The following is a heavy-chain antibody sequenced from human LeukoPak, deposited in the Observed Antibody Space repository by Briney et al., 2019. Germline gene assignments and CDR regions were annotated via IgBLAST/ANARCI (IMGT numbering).Heavy chain of an antibody. Sequence: ASVRVSCKASGYTFTSYGISWVRQAPGQGLEWMGWIGAYNGNTNYAQKLQGRVTMTTDTSTSTAYMELRSLRSDDTAVYYCARCPAPNDYGDYVGSYYYYYYMDVWGKGTTVTVSS. CDR3: ARCPAPNDYGDYVGSYYYYYYMDV. V-gene: IGHV1-18*01. CDR2: IGAYNGNT. D-gene: IGHD4-17*01. J-gene: IGHJ6*03. CDR1: GYTFTSYG.